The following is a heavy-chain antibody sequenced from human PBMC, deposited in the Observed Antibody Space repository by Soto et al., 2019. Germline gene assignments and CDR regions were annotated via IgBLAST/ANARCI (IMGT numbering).Heavy chain of an antibody. CDR3: ARRTSSWSFAC. CDR1: GFTFSSYA. CDR2: ISGSGGST. J-gene: IGHJ4*02. V-gene: IGHV3-23*01. D-gene: IGHD6-13*01. Sequence: EVQLLESGGGLVQPGGSLRLSCAASGFTFSSYAMSWVRQAPGKGLEWVSAISGSGGSTYYADSVKGRFTFSRDNSKYTLSLQMISLRAEDTAVYYCARRTSSWSFACWGQGTLVTVSS.